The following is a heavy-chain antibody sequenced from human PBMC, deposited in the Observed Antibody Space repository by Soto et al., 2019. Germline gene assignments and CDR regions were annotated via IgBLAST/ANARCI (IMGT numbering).Heavy chain of an antibody. CDR1: GFTFSSYG. D-gene: IGHD5-18*01. CDR3: AKVQERGYSYGYWYFDL. CDR2: ISYDGSNK. J-gene: IGHJ2*01. Sequence: GGSLRLSCAASGFTFSSYGMHWVRQAPGKGLEWVAVISYDGSNKYYADSVKGRFTISRDNSKNTLYLQMNSLRAEDTAVYYCAKVQERGYSYGYWYFDLWGRGTLVTVSS. V-gene: IGHV3-30*18.